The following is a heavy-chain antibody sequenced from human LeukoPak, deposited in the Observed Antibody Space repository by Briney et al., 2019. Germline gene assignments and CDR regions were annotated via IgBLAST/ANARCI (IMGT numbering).Heavy chain of an antibody. D-gene: IGHD3-22*01. CDR3: ARLSSSGFF. CDR1: GGSISSYY. J-gene: IGHJ4*02. Sequence: PSETLSLTCTVSGGSISSYYWSWLRQPPGKGLEWIGSIYHSGSTYYNPSLKSRVTISVDTSKNQFSLKLSSVTAADTAVYYCARLSSSGFFWGQGTLVTVSS. CDR2: IYHSGST. V-gene: IGHV4-59*08.